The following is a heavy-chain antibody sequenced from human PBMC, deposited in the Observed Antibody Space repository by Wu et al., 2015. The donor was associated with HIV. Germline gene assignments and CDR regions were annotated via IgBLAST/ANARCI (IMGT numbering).Heavy chain of an antibody. D-gene: IGHD6-13*01. CDR3: ARGGSSWRKLDYFDY. CDR1: GYTFIGYY. Sequence: QVQLVQSGAEVKKPGASVKVSCKASGYTFIGYYMHWVRQAPGQGLEWMGWINPNSGGTNYAQKFQGRVTMTRDTSISTAYMELSRLRSDDTAVYYCARGGSSWRKLDYFDYWGQGTLVTVSS. CDR2: INPNSGGT. V-gene: IGHV1-2*02. J-gene: IGHJ4*02.